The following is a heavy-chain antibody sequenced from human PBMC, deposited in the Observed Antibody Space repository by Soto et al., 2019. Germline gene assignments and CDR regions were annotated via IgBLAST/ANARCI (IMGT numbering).Heavy chain of an antibody. D-gene: IGHD5-12*01. V-gene: IGHV3-21*01. CDR3: ARARRRDGYNADY. CDR1: GFTFSNYS. J-gene: IGHJ4*02. Sequence: PGGSLRLSCAASGFTFSNYSMNWVRQAPGKGLEWVSSISSSSSYIYYADSVKGRFTISRDNAKNSLYLQMNSLRAEDTAVYYCARARRRDGYNADYWGQGTLVTVSS. CDR2: ISSSSSYI.